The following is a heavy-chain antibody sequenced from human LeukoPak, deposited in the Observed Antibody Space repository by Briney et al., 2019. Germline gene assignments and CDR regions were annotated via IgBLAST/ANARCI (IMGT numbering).Heavy chain of an antibody. J-gene: IGHJ6*03. D-gene: IGHD3-10*01. CDR3: AWSYNYYYYYMDV. CDR1: GYTFTTYD. CDR2: MNPNSGNT. Sequence: GASVKVSCKTSGYTFTTYDINWVRQTTGQGLEWMGWMNPNSGNTGYAQKFQGRVTMTRNTSISTAYMELSSLRSEDTAVYYCAWSYNYYYYYMDVWGKGTTVTVSS. V-gene: IGHV1-8*01.